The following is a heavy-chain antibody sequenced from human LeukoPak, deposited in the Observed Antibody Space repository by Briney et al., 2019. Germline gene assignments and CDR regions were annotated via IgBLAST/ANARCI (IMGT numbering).Heavy chain of an antibody. J-gene: IGHJ4*02. CDR2: FSCSGST. CDR3: ARAPPHLQWLPYYFDY. D-gene: IGHD6-19*01. CDR1: GGSFSGYY. Sequence: ASETLSLTCAVYGGSFSGYYWSWIRQPPGKGLEWIGSFSCSGSTYYNPSLKSRVTISVDTSKSQFSLYMDSVAAADTAVYYCARAPPHLQWLPYYFDYWGQGTLVTVSS. V-gene: IGHV4-34*01.